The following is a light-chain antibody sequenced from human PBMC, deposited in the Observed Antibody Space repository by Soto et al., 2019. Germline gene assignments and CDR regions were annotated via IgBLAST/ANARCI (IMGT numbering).Light chain of an antibody. V-gene: IGLV2-11*01. J-gene: IGLJ1*01. CDR3: CSQADSYTVV. CDR2: DVT. CDR1: SSDVGGDNC. Sequence: QSVLTQPRAVSRSPGRSVTLSCAGTSSDVGGDNCVSRYQQQPGKAPQLIIYDVTQRPTGVPDRFSGSKSGNTGSLSISGLQAEDEADYFCCSQADSYTVVFGTGPKVTV.